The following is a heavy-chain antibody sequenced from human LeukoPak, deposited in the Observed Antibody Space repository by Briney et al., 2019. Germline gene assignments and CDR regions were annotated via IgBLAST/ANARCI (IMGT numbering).Heavy chain of an antibody. J-gene: IGHJ5*02. V-gene: IGHV1-18*01. CDR2: ISAYNGNT. CDR3: ARDEPEDIVATWSRGLFDP. Sequence: ASVKVSCKASGYTFTSYGISWVRQAPGQGLEWMGWISAYNGNTNNAQKLQGRVTMTTDTSTSTAYMELRSLRSDDTAVYYCARDEPEDIVATWSRGLFDPWGQGTLVTVSS. CDR1: GYTFTSYG. D-gene: IGHD5-12*01.